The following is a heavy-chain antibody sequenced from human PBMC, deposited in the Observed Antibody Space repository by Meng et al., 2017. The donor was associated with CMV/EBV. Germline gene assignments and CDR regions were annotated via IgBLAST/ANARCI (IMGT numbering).Heavy chain of an antibody. CDR2: IKQDGSEK. Sequence: GESLKISCAASGFTFSSYWMSWVRQAPGKGLEWVANIKQDGSEKYYVDSVKGRFTISRDNAKNSLYLQMNSLRAEDTAVYSCASGYDYFDSWGQGTLVTVSS. CDR3: ASGYDYFDS. D-gene: IGHD5-12*01. V-gene: IGHV3-7*03. CDR1: GFTFSSYW. J-gene: IGHJ4*02.